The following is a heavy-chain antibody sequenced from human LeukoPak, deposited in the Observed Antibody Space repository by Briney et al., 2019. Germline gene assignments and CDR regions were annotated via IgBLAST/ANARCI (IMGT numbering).Heavy chain of an antibody. Sequence: PSETLALTCAVYGGSFSGYYWSWIRQPPGKGLEWIGEPNHSGSTNYNPSLKSRVTISVDTSKNQFSLKLSSVTAADTAVYYCARSPYCSSTSCYGGDFDYRGQGTLVTVSS. CDR1: GGSFSGYY. CDR2: PNHSGST. J-gene: IGHJ4*02. CDR3: ARSPYCSSTSCYGGDFDY. V-gene: IGHV4-34*01. D-gene: IGHD2-2*01.